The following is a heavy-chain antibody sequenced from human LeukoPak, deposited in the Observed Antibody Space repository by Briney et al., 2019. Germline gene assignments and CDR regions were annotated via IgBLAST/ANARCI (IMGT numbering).Heavy chain of an antibody. D-gene: IGHD5-24*01. J-gene: IGHJ4*02. CDR3: KDRDGADRIIL. CDR1: AYDFTGYH. CDR2: LNPNTGHA. V-gene: IGHV1-2*06. Sequence: GASVKVSCKVVAYDFTGYHIHWVRLAPGQGPEWMGRLNPNTGHAVYAFKFQGRVTITRGTSSSTAYTEVTRLTSDDTALYDAKDRDGADRIILGGQGPLVTVSS.